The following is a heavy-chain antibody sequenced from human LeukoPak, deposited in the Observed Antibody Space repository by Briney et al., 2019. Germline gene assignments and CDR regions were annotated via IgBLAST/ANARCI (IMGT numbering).Heavy chain of an antibody. J-gene: IGHJ4*02. CDR1: GGTFSSYA. CDR3: ARDQGSLTRSWYTGY. Sequence: SVKVSCKASGGTFSSYAISWVRQAPGQGLEWVGGIIPIFGTANYAQKFQGRVTITTDESTSTAYMELSSLRSEDTAVYFCARDQGSLTRSWYTGYWGQGTQVTVSS. D-gene: IGHD6-13*01. V-gene: IGHV1-69*05. CDR2: IIPIFGTA.